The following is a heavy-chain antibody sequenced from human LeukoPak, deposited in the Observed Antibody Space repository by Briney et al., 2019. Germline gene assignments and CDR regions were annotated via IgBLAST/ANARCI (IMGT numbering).Heavy chain of an antibody. V-gene: IGHV4-59*01. D-gene: IGHD5-18*01. CDR1: GGSISSYY. CDR3: ARGWIQLPDAFDI. J-gene: IGHJ3*02. CDR2: IYYSGST. Sequence: SETLFLTCTVSGGSISSYYWSWIRQPPGKGLEWIGYIYYSGSTNYNPSLKSRVTISVDTSKNQFSLKLSSVTAADTAVYYCARGWIQLPDAFDIWGQGTMVTVSS.